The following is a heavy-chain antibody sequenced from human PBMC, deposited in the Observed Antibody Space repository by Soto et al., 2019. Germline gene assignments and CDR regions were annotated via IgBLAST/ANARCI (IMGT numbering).Heavy chain of an antibody. D-gene: IGHD2-15*01. Sequence: PGVSLRLSCGATGFSLGNYGMHWVRQAPGKGLEWVAVISYDGSSQHYADSVQGRFTISRDNSKNTLYLQMNSLRAEDTAVYFCATHPFCSGGNCYRNLWGQGTLGTVS. V-gene: IGHV3-33*05. J-gene: IGHJ4*02. CDR1: GFSLGNYG. CDR3: ATHPFCSGGNCYRNL. CDR2: ISYDGSSQ.